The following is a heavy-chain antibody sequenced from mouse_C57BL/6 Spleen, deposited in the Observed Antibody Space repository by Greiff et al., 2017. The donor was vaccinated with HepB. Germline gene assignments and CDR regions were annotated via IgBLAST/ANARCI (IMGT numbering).Heavy chain of an antibody. Sequence: EVMLVESGGGLVQPGGSMKLSCVASGFTFSNYWMNWVRQSPEKGLEWVAQIRLKSDNYATHYAESVKGRFTISRDDSKSSVYLQMNNLRAEDTGIYYCTPTFFAYWGQGALVTVSA. J-gene: IGHJ3*01. V-gene: IGHV6-3*01. CDR2: IRLKSDNYAT. CDR1: GFTFSNYW. CDR3: TPTFFAY.